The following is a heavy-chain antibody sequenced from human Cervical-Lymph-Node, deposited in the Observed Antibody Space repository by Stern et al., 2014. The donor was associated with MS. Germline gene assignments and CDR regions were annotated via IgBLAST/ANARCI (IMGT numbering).Heavy chain of an antibody. Sequence: ESGPALVKPTQTLTLTCTLSGFSLSTSGVRVSWIRQPPGKALEWLARIDWDDDKFYSTSLKTRLSISKDTTRNQVVLTMTNMVPVDTATYYCARHRPDCRDGSCYLTSFDYWGQGTLVTVAS. CDR3: ARHRPDCRDGSCYLTSFDY. V-gene: IGHV2-70*04. CDR2: IDWDDDK. CDR1: GFSLSTSGVR. J-gene: IGHJ4*02. D-gene: IGHD2-15*01.